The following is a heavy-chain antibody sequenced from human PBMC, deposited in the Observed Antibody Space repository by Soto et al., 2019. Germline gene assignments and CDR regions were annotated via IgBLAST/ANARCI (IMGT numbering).Heavy chain of an antibody. CDR1: GYNFTTYD. V-gene: IGHV1-8*01. CDR3: AITGDEAPFFDY. J-gene: IGHJ4*02. CDR2: MNPDTGGT. Sequence: SVKVSCSDYGYNFTTYDMSCVREAPGQGLEWMGWMNPDTGGTGYAQRFQDRIIMTRNTSISTAYLELSSLRSEDTAVYYCAITGDEAPFFDYWGQGTLVTVSS. D-gene: IGHD2-21*01.